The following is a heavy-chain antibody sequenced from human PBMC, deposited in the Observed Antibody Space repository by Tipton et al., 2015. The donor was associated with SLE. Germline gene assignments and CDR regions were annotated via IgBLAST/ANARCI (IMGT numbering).Heavy chain of an antibody. CDR2: ISSSSSTI. CDR3: ARERTIFGVMRGAFDI. V-gene: IGHV3-48*01. CDR1: GFTFSSYS. J-gene: IGHJ3*02. D-gene: IGHD3-3*01. Sequence: SLRLSCAASGFTFSSYSMNWVRQAPGKGLEWVSYISSSSSTIYYADSVKGRFTISRDNAKNSLYLQMNSLRAEDTAVYYCARERTIFGVMRGAFDILGQETMVTVSS.